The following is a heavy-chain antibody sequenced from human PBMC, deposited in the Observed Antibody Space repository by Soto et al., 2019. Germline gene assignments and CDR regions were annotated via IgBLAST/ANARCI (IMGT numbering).Heavy chain of an antibody. D-gene: IGHD4-4*01. CDR1: GFNFSFNA. V-gene: IGHV3-23*01. CDR3: AKDSNKYSSSLRGRYFDY. J-gene: IGHJ4*02. Sequence: GGSLRLSCVASGFNFSFNAMSWVRQAPGKGLQWVSTISGSGEETYYADSVKGRFTISRDNSKNTLLLQMNSLGAEDTAVYYCAKDSNKYSSSLRGRYFDYWGQG. CDR2: ISGSGEET.